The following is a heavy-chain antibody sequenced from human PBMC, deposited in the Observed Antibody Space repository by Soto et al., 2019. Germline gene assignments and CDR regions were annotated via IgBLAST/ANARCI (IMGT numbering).Heavy chain of an antibody. CDR1: GFTFSSYG. J-gene: IGHJ4*02. D-gene: IGHD5-18*01. CDR3: ARGHGRGYSYGQTNY. V-gene: IGHV3-33*01. Sequence: QVQLVESGGGVVQPGRSLRLSCAAPGFTFSSYGMHWVRQAPGKGLEWVAVIWYDGSNKYYADSVKGRFTISRDNSKNTLYLQMNSLRAEDTAVYYCARGHGRGYSYGQTNYWGQGTLVTVSS. CDR2: IWYDGSNK.